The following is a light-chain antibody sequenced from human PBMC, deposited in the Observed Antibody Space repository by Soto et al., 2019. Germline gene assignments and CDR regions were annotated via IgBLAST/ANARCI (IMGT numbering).Light chain of an antibody. CDR2: DAS. V-gene: IGKV3-11*01. CDR1: QSVSSY. J-gene: IGKJ2*01. Sequence: EIVLTQSPATLSLSPGERATLSCRASQSVSSYLAWYQQKPGQAPRLLIYDASNRATGIPARFSGSGSGTDFTLTISSLEPEDFAVYYCQYRSKWPPMYTFGQGTKLEIK. CDR3: QYRSKWPPMYT.